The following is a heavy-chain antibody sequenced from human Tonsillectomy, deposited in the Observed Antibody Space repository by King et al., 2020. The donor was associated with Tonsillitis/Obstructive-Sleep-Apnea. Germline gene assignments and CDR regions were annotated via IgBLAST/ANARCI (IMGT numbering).Heavy chain of an antibody. J-gene: IGHJ5*02. CDR2: FSAYNGNT. CDR1: GYTFSTYG. D-gene: IGHD2-2*01. Sequence: QLVQSGAEVKKPGASVKVSCKASGYTFSTYGISWVRQAPGQGLEWMGWFSAYNGNTNYAQKLQGRVTMTTDTSTSAAYMELRSLRSDDTAVYYCARAYCSSTTCHANWFDPWGQGTLVTVSS. V-gene: IGHV1-18*01. CDR3: ARAYCSSTTCHANWFDP.